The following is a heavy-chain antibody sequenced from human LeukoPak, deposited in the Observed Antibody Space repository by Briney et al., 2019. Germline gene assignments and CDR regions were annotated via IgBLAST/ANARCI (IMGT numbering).Heavy chain of an antibody. Sequence: SETLSLTCTVSGGSITNPTYHWGWVRQPPGKGLEWIGSIYYNGNSYYNLDLKSRLTLSIDTSNNQFSLKLESLTAADTAVYYCTSEYSSSPAYWGQGTLVTVSS. CDR3: TSEYSSSPAY. J-gene: IGHJ4*02. D-gene: IGHD6-6*01. CDR2: IYYNGNS. CDR1: GGSITNPTYH. V-gene: IGHV4-39*02.